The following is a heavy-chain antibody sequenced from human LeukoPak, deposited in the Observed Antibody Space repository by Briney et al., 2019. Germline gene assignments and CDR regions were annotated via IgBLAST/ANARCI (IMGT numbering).Heavy chain of an antibody. CDR2: INHSGST. CDR1: GGSFSGYY. V-gene: IGHV4-34*01. Sequence: SETLSLTCAVYGGSFSGYYWSWIRRPPGKGLEWIGEINHSGSTNYNPSLKSRVTISVDTSKNQFSLKLSSVTAADTAVYYCARGSGYAPYYYYGMDVWGQGTTATVSS. J-gene: IGHJ6*02. CDR3: ARGSGYAPYYYYGMDV. D-gene: IGHD3-10*01.